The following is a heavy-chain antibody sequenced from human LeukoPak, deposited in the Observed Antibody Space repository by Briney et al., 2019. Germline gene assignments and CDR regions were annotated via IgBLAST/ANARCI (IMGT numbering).Heavy chain of an antibody. CDR2: IYPGDSDT. J-gene: IGHJ4*02. Sequence: GESLKISCKGSGYSFTSYWIARVRQMPGQGLEWMGIIYPGDSDTRYSPSFQGQVTISADKSISTAYLQWSSLKASDTAMYYCAKQSSGPSFDYWGQRTLVTVSS. CDR1: GYSFTSYW. V-gene: IGHV5-51*01. CDR3: AKQSSGPSFDY.